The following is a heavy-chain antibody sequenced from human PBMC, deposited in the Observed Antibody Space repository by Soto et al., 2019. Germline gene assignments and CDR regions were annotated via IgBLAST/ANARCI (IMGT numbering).Heavy chain of an antibody. V-gene: IGHV3-23*01. CDR2: LGGSNRDT. D-gene: IGHD2-15*01. CDR1: GFTFSDYA. Sequence: EEQLLQSGGGLVQPGGSLRLSCAASGFTFSDYAMSWVRQAPGKGLEWVSALGGSNRDTHYAASVEGRFTVSRDNSKSTLFLQMNSLRVEDTAIYYCAKDRVDHNSVWDTFDIWGQGTLVTVSS. CDR3: AKDRVDHNSVWDTFDI. J-gene: IGHJ3*02.